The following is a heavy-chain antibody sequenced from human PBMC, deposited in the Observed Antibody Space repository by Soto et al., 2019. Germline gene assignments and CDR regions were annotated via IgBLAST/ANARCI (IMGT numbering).Heavy chain of an antibody. CDR3: ARVVAAYNWFDP. Sequence: SETLSLTCAVSGGSISSGDYYWSWIRQPPGKGLEWIGYIYYSGSTYYNPSLKSRVTISVDTSKNQFSLKLSSVTAADTAVYYCARVVAAYNWFDPWGQGTLVTVSS. CDR1: GGSISSGDYY. CDR2: IYYSGST. V-gene: IGHV4-30-4*01. D-gene: IGHD2-15*01. J-gene: IGHJ5*02.